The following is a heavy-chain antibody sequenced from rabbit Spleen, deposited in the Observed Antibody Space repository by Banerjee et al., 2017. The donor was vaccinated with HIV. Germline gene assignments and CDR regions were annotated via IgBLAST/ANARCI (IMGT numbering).Heavy chain of an antibody. Sequence: QEHLEESGGGLVKPGGTLTLTCKASGIDFNSDDYMCWVRQPPGKGLEWIACIAGASSGDTYYARWAKGRFTISKTSSTTVTLQMTSLTVADTATYFCARVSETSGWGEDLWGPGTLVTVS. V-gene: IGHV1S45*01. D-gene: IGHD4-1*01. J-gene: IGHJ4*01. CDR1: GIDFNSDDY. CDR2: IAGASSGDT. CDR3: ARVSETSGWGEDL.